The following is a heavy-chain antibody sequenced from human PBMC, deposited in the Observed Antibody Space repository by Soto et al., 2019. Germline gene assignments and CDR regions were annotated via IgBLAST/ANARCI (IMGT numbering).Heavy chain of an antibody. D-gene: IGHD5-18*01. J-gene: IGHJ4*02. V-gene: IGHV4-31*03. CDR1: GGSISSGGYY. CDR3: AREAYSYGRYYYFDY. Sequence: QVQLQESGPGLVKPSQTLSLTCTVSGGSISSGGYYWSWIRQHPGKGLEWIGYIYYSGSTYYNPSLKGRVTISVDTSKNQFSLKLSSVTAADTAVYYCAREAYSYGRYYYFDYWGQGTLVTVSS. CDR2: IYYSGST.